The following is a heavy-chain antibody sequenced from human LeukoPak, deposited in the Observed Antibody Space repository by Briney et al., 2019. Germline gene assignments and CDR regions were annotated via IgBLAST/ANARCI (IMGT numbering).Heavy chain of an antibody. CDR2: IYYSGST. CDR3: ARSGDSLDY. V-gene: IGHV4-59*01. CDR1: GGSISSYY. J-gene: IGHJ4*02. D-gene: IGHD3-10*01. Sequence: SETLSLTCTVSGGSISSYYWSWIRQPPGKGLEWIGYIYYSGSTNYNPSLKSRVTISVDTSKNQFSLKLSSVSAADTAVYYCARSGDSLDYWGQGTLVTVSS.